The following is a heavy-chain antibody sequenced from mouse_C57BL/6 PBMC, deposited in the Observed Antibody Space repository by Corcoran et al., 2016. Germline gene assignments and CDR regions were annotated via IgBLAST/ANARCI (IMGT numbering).Heavy chain of an antibody. V-gene: IGHV1-80*01. CDR2: IYPGDGDT. J-gene: IGHJ1*03. Sequence: QVQLQQSGAELVKPGASVKISCKASGYAFSSYWMNWVKQRPGKGLEWIGQIYPGDGDTNYNGKFKGKATLTADQSSSTAYMQLSSLTSEDSAVYFCARHYDYDVGYFDVWGTGTTVTVSS. CDR3: ARHYDYDVGYFDV. D-gene: IGHD2-4*01. CDR1: GYAFSSYW.